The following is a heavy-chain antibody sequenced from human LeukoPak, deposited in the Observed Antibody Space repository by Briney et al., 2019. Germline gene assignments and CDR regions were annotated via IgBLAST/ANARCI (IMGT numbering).Heavy chain of an antibody. CDR3: AADPGGYGDYDLKFDY. CDR2: IIPIFGTA. J-gene: IGHJ4*02. D-gene: IGHD4-17*01. V-gene: IGHV1-69*05. CDR1: GYTFTSYG. Sequence: SVKVSCKASGYTFTSYGISWVRQAPGQGLEWMGAIIPIFGTANYAQKFQGRVTITTDESTSTAYMELSSLRSEDTAVYYCAADPGGYGDYDLKFDYWGQGTLVTVSS.